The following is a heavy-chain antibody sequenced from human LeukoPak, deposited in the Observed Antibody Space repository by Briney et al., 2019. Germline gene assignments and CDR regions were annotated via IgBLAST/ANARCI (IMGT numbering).Heavy chain of an antibody. CDR3: ARAHIQDYTVVALVDH. D-gene: IGHD2-15*01. V-gene: IGHV3-21*01. CDR1: GFTFSDYS. Sequence: GGSLRLSCAASGFTFSDYSMNWVRQTPGQGLEWVSSISSISTYAYYADSVRGRSTVSRDSAKNSLFLQMDNLRVEDTAIYYCARAHIQDYTVVALVDHWGQGTLVTVSS. J-gene: IGHJ5*02. CDR2: ISSISTYA.